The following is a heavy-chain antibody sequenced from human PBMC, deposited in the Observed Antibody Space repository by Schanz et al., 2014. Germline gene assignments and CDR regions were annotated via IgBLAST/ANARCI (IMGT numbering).Heavy chain of an antibody. D-gene: IGHD3-10*01. CDR3: ARGRGYIIGQ. V-gene: IGHV3-53*01. J-gene: IGHJ4*02. Sequence: VQLAESGGGLIQPGGSLRLSCVVSGFSVSNTYMHWVRQPPGKGLEWVSVINSAGTTYYADSVKGRFTFSRDSSKNTVYLQMDSLRADDTSVYYCARGRGYIIGQWGQGILVTVSS. CDR1: GFSVSNTY. CDR2: INSAGTT.